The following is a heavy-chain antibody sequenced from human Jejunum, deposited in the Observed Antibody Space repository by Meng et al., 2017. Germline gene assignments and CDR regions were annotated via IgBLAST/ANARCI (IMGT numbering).Heavy chain of an antibody. D-gene: IGHD1-26*01. V-gene: IGHV3-74*01. CDR2: INSDGSST. CDR1: GPTFNSDW. J-gene: IGHJ4*02. CDR3: ASNSGI. Sequence: GESLKISCAASGPTFNSDWMYWARQAPGKGLVWLSRINSDGSSTNYADSVKGRFTISRDNAKNTLYLQMSSLRAEDTAVYYCASNSGIWGQGTLVTV.